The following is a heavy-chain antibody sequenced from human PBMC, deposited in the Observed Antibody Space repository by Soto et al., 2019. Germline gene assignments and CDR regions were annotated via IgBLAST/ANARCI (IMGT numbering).Heavy chain of an antibody. CDR1: GYTFTSYG. CDR3: ARDYRGLRGGGGTFDI. V-gene: IGHV1-18*01. Sequence: QVQLVQSGAEVKKPGASVKVSCKASGYTFTSYGISWVRQAPGQGLEWMGWISAYNGNTNYAQKLQGRVTMTTDTXTXXAYMELRSLRSDDTAVYYCARDYRGLRGGGGTFDIWGQGTMVTVSS. D-gene: IGHD4-17*01. CDR2: ISAYNGNT. J-gene: IGHJ3*02.